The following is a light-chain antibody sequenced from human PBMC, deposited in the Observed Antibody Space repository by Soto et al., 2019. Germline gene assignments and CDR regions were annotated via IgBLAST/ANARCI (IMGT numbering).Light chain of an antibody. Sequence: DIVLTQSPGTLSLSPGERATLSCLASQSVTNDYLAWHQQKPGQPPRLLIYGASLRATGIPDRFSGSGSGRDFTLTISRLEAEDFAVYYCQQYANAPRTFGQGTRL. CDR1: QSVTNDY. CDR3: QQYANAPRT. CDR2: GAS. J-gene: IGKJ5*01. V-gene: IGKV3-20*01.